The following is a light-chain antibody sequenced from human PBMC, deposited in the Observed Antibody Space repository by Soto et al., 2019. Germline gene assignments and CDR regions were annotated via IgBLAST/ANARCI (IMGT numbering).Light chain of an antibody. CDR1: QSISSW. CDR2: KAS. J-gene: IGKJ1*01. CDR3: QQYNSYPWT. V-gene: IGKV1-5*03. Sequence: DIQMTQSHSTLSASVGDRVTITCRASQSISSWLAWYQQKPGKAPKLLIYKASSLESGVLSRFSGSGSGTEFTLTISSLQPDDFATYYCQQYNSYPWTFGQGTKVEIK.